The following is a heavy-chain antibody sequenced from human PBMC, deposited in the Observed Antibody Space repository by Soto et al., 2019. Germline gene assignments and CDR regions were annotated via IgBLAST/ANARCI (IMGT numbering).Heavy chain of an antibody. Sequence: QVQLVQSGAEVKKPGSSVKVSCKASGGTFSSYAISWVRQAPGQGLEWMGGIIPIFGTANYAQKFQGRVTITADESTSTAYMELSSLRSEDTAVYYCAREGATYYDFWSGYYAFDPWGQGTLDTVSS. CDR3: AREGATYYDFWSGYYAFDP. CDR2: IIPIFGTA. CDR1: GGTFSSYA. D-gene: IGHD3-3*01. V-gene: IGHV1-69*01. J-gene: IGHJ5*02.